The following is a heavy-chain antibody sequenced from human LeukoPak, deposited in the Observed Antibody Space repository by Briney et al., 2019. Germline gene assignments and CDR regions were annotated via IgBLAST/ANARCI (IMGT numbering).Heavy chain of an antibody. CDR3: ARGSAY. V-gene: IGHV3-48*03. Sequence: GGSLRLSCAASGFTLSNYDMNWVCQAPGKGLEWISYISSSGLTIYYADSVKGRFTISRDNPKNLLYLQMNSLRAEDTAVYYCARGSAYWGQGTLATVSS. CDR2: ISSSGLTI. CDR1: GFTLSNYD. J-gene: IGHJ4*02.